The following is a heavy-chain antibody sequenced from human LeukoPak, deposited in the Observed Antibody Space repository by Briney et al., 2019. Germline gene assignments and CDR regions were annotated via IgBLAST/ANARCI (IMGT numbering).Heavy chain of an antibody. V-gene: IGHV3-21*01. CDR2: ISSSGSYI. CDR3: ASPTAPGYDFWSGYYRY. CDR1: GFTFSSYS. J-gene: IGHJ4*02. Sequence: GGSLRLSCAASGFTFSSYSMNWVRQAPGKGLEWVSSISSSGSYIYYADSVKGRFTISRDNAKNSLYLQMNSLRAEDTAVYYCASPTAPGYDFWSGYYRYWGQGTLVTVSS. D-gene: IGHD3-3*01.